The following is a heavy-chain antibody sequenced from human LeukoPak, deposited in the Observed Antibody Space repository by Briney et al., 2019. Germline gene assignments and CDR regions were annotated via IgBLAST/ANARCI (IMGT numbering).Heavy chain of an antibody. J-gene: IGHJ3*02. V-gene: IGHV3-7*03. CDR1: GITFSNFW. D-gene: IGHD3-22*01. Sequence: PGGSLRLSCAASGITFSNFWMSWVRQAPGKGLEWVANIKNDGSEKYYVDSVKGRFTISRDNAKNSLYLQMNSLKTEDTAVYYCTTDSNYYDSSGDDAFDIWGQGTMVTVSS. CDR3: TTDSNYYDSSGDDAFDI. CDR2: IKNDGSEK.